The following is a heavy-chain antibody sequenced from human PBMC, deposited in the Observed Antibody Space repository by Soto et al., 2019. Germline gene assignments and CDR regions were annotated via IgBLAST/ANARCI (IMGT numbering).Heavy chain of an antibody. CDR1: GYTFTGYY. J-gene: IGHJ4*02. CDR2: INPNSGGT. D-gene: IGHD2-15*01. V-gene: IGHV1-2*04. CDR3: ARGYCSGASCYMYYFDY. Sequence: ASVKVSCKASGYTFTGYYMHWVRQAPGQGLEWMGWINPNSGGTNYAQKFQGWVTMTRDTSISTAYMELSRLRSDDTAVYYCARGYCSGASCYMYYFDYWGQGTLVTVSS.